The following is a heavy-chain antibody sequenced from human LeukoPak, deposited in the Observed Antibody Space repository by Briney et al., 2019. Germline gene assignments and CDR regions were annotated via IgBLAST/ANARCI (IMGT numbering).Heavy chain of an antibody. Sequence: GGSLRLSCAASGFAFSSYAMSWVRQAPGKGLEWVSAISGSGGSTYYADSVKGRFTISRDNSKNTLYLQMNSLRAEDTAVYYCAKFAVRQYSSGWYSCYFDYWGQGTLVTVSS. CDR1: GFAFSSYA. CDR2: ISGSGGST. V-gene: IGHV3-23*01. D-gene: IGHD6-19*01. CDR3: AKFAVRQYSSGWYSCYFDY. J-gene: IGHJ4*02.